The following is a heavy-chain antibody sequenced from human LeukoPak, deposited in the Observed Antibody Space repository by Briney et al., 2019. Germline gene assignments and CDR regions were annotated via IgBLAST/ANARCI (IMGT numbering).Heavy chain of an antibody. J-gene: IGHJ3*02. CDR2: IIPIFGTA. CDR1: GGTFSSYA. D-gene: IGHD3-3*01. V-gene: IGHV1-69*05. CDR3: ARHGGIAIFGEAQPGGAFDI. Sequence: SVKVSYKASGGTFSSYAISWVRQAPGQGLEWMGGIIPIFGTANCAQKFQGRVTITTDESTTTAYMELSTLRSEDTAVYYCARHGGIAIFGEAQPGGAFDIWGQGTVVTVSS.